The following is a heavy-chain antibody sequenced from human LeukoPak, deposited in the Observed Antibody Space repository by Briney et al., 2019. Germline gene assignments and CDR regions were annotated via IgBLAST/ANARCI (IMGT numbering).Heavy chain of an antibody. CDR1: GYTFTDYY. CDR3: ARDPYPKSSTGWYSNY. J-gene: IGHJ4*02. D-gene: IGHD6-19*01. CDR2: IYPNNGAT. Sequence: ASAKVSCKASGYTFTDYYIHWLRQAPGHGPEWMGWIYPNNGATFYAQKFQGRVMMTTDASIHTTYMELTSLRSDDTAVYYCARDPYPKSSTGWYSNYWGQGTLVTVSS. V-gene: IGHV1-2*02.